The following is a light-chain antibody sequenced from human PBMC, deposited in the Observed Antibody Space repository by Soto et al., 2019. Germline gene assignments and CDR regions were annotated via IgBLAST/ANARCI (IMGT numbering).Light chain of an antibody. CDR3: QQYGTSPRT. Sequence: EIVMTQSPATLSVSPGERATLSCRASQAVSSNLAWYQQKPGQAPRLLIYAASTRAAGIPDRFSGSGSGTGFTLTISRLEPEDFAVYICQQYGTSPRTFGQGTRLEIK. CDR2: AAS. CDR1: QAVSSN. J-gene: IGKJ5*01. V-gene: IGKV3-15*01.